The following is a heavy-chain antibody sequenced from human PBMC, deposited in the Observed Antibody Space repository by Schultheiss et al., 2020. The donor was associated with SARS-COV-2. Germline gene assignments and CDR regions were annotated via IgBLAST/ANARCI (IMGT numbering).Heavy chain of an antibody. V-gene: IGHV4-31*03. D-gene: IGHD6-19*01. J-gene: IGHJ4*02. CDR1: GGAISSGVYY. CDR3: AGYSSGWYGTGDY. Sequence: SQTLSLTCTVSGGAISSGVYYWSWIRQHPGKGLEWIGYIYYSGSTYYNPSLKSRVTISVDTSKNQFSLKLSSVTAADTAVYYCAGYSSGWYGTGDYWGQGTLVTVSS. CDR2: IYYSGST.